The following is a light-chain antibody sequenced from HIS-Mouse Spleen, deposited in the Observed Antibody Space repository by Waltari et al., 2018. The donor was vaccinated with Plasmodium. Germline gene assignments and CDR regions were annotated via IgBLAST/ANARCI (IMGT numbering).Light chain of an antibody. Sequence: SYELTQPSSVSVSPGQTARITCSGDVLAKKYARWFQQKPGQAPVLGIYKDSERPSGIPERFSGSSSGTTVTLTISGAQVEDEADYYCYSAADNNRVCGGGTKLTVL. V-gene: IGLV3-27*01. J-gene: IGLJ3*02. CDR1: VLAKKY. CDR2: KDS. CDR3: YSAADNNRV.